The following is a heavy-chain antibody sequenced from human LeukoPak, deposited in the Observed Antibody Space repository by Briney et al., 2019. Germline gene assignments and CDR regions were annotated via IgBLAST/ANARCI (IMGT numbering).Heavy chain of an antibody. CDR3: ARVAPRLGSVAVNWFDP. D-gene: IGHD6-19*01. Sequence: ASVKVSCKASGYTFTGYYMHWVRQAPGQGLEWVGGINPNSGGTNYAQKFQGRVTMTRDTSTSTVYMELSSLRSEDTAVYYCARVAPRLGSVAVNWFDPWGQGTLVTVSS. CDR2: INPNSGGT. V-gene: IGHV1-2*02. J-gene: IGHJ5*02. CDR1: GYTFTGYY.